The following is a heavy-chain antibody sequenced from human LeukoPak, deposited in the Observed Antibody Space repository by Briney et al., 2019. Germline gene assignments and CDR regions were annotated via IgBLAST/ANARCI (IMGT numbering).Heavy chain of an antibody. CDR3: ARDKYGYNTPIDY. CDR2: ISYDGSNK. Sequence: GGSLRLSCAASGFTFSSYGMHWVRQAPGKGLEWVAVISYDGSNKYYADSVKGRFTISRDNSKNTLSLQMNSLRLEDTAVYYCARDKYGYNTPIDYWGQGTLVTVSS. CDR1: GFTFSSYG. J-gene: IGHJ4*02. D-gene: IGHD5-24*01. V-gene: IGHV3-30*03.